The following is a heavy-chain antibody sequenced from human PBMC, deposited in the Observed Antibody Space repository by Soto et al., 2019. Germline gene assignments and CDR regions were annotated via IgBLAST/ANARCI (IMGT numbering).Heavy chain of an antibody. Sequence: PPETLSLTCTVSGGFISSYYWSWIRHPPRKGLEWIGYIYYSGSTTYNPSLQSRFTISVDTSKNQFYLKLSSVTAADTAVYYFARNRRVTYSSSWYSQDGMDVWGQGTKVTVSS. CDR3: ARNRRVTYSSSWYSQDGMDV. D-gene: IGHD6-13*01. CDR1: GGFISSYY. CDR2: IYYSGST. J-gene: IGHJ6*02. V-gene: IGHV4-59*01.